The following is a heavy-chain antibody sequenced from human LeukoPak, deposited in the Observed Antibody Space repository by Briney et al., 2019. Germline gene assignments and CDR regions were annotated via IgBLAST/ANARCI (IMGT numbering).Heavy chain of an antibody. V-gene: IGHV3-21*01. CDR1: GFTFSSYR. J-gene: IGHJ5*02. D-gene: IGHD6-19*01. Sequence: GGSLRLSCAASGFTFSSYRMNWVRQAPGKGLEWVSSISSSNSYIYYADSVKGRFTISRDNAKNSLYLQMNSLRAEDTAVYYCARDPEYSSGWYNWFDPWGQGTLVTVSS. CDR3: ARDPEYSSGWYNWFDP. CDR2: ISSSNSYI.